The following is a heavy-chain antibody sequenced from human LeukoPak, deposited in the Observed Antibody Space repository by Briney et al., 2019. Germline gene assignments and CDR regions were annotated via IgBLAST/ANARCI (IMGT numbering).Heavy chain of an antibody. D-gene: IGHD1-14*01. CDR2: IKTDGSEA. Sequence: GGSLRLSCAASLLIFRVHWMRWGRQAPGKGLVWVSRIKTDGSEASYADAVRGRFVVSRDNSRSTLFLLMNSLREDDTATYFCDRDEEPYGGSPVADWGQGTQVTVSS. CDR3: DRDEEPYGGSPVAD. J-gene: IGHJ4*02. V-gene: IGHV3-74*01. CDR1: LLIFRVHW.